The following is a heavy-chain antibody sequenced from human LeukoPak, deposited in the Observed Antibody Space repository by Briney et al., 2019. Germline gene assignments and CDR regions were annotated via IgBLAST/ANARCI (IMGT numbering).Heavy chain of an antibody. CDR3: ASDPRGYSYGYASYFQH. V-gene: IGHV4-4*07. D-gene: IGHD5-18*01. Sequence: SETLSLTCTVSGGSISSYYWSWIRQPAGKGLEWIGRIYTSGSTNYNPSLKSRVTMSVDTSKNQFSLKLSSVTAADTAVYYCASDPRGYSYGYASYFQHWGQGTLVTVSS. CDR1: GGSISSYY. J-gene: IGHJ1*01. CDR2: IYTSGST.